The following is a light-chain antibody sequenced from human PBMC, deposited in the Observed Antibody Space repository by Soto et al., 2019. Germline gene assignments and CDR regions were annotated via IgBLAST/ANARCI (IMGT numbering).Light chain of an antibody. J-gene: IGKJ1*01. CDR2: DAY. Sequence: EIQITQSPSSLSPSVGDRVTITCRASRSISDWLAWYQQKPGKVPELLIFDAYNLKSGVSSRFSGSESGTEFTLTISRLQPDDVETYYCLQYSSHSWTFGQGTKV. V-gene: IGKV1-5*01. CDR1: RSISDW. CDR3: LQYSSHSWT.